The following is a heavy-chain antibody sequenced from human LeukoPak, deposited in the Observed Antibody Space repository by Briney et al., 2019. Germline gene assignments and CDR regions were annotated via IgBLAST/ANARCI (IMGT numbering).Heavy chain of an antibody. V-gene: IGHV3-7*01. CDR3: ARDGGDRSVDY. D-gene: IGHD3-16*01. CDR1: GFTFSSYW. Sequence: PGGSLRLSCAASGFTFSSYWMSWLRQAPGKGLEWVANIKEDGSEKYYVDSVKGRFTISRDNAQNSLYLQMNSLRAEDTAVYYCARDGGDRSVDYWGQGTLVTVSS. CDR2: IKEDGSEK. J-gene: IGHJ4*02.